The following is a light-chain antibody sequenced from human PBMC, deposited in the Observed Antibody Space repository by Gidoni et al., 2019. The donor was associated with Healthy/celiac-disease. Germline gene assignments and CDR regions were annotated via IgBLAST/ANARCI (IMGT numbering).Light chain of an antibody. CDR1: SSDVGGYNY. Sequence: QSALTQPAPVSGSPGPSITISCTGTSSDVGGYNYVSWYQQHPDKAPKLMIYDVSNRPSGVSNRFSGSKSGNTASLTISGLQAEDEADYYCSSYTSSSTVVFGGGTKLTVL. CDR2: DVS. V-gene: IGLV2-14*01. J-gene: IGLJ2*01. CDR3: SSYTSSSTVV.